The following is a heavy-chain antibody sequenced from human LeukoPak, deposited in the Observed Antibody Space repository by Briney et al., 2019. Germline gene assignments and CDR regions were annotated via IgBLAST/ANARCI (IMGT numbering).Heavy chain of an antibody. J-gene: IGHJ5*02. CDR3: ARATVQWNIAAASDP. D-gene: IGHD6-13*01. CDR1: GYTFTTYY. V-gene: IGHV1-46*01. Sequence: ASVKVSCKASGYTFTTYYMHWVRQAPGQGLEWMGIINPSGGSTSYAQKFQGRVTMTRDTSTSTVYMELSSLRSEDTAVYYCARATVQWNIAAASDPWGQGTLVTVSS. CDR2: INPSGGST.